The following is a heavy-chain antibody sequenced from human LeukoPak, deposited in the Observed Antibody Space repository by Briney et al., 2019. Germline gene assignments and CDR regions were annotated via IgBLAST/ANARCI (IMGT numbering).Heavy chain of an antibody. D-gene: IGHD6-25*01. CDR3: ARALAGFDP. CDR1: GGSISSYY. J-gene: IGHJ5*02. CDR2: IHYSGST. Sequence: SETLSLTCTVSGGSISSYYWSWIRQPPGKGLEWIGYIHYSGSTNYNPSLKSRVTISVDTSKNQFSLKLSSVTAADTAVYYCARALAGFDPWGQGTLVTVSS. V-gene: IGHV4-59*01.